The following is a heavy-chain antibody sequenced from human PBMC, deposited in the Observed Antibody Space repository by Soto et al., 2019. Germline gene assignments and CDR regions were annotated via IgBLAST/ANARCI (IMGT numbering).Heavy chain of an antibody. CDR1: GFTFSSLA. V-gene: IGHV3-23*01. CDR3: AKGAAATTTGQQWLES. Sequence: EVQLLESGGGLGQPGGSLRLSCAASGFTFSSLAMSWVRQAPGKGLEWVFAISGSGETTYYPDSMKGRFTISRDNSKDTLYLQLNSLTAEDTAMYYCAKGAAATTTGQQWLESWGQGTLVTVAS. J-gene: IGHJ5*01. CDR2: ISGSGETT. D-gene: IGHD1-7*01.